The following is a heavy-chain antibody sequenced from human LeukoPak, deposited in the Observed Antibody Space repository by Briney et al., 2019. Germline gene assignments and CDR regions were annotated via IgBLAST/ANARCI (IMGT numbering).Heavy chain of an antibody. CDR2: IIPIFGTA. CDR1: GGTFTSYA. J-gene: IGHJ4*02. D-gene: IGHD3-22*01. Sequence: SVKVSCKTSGGTFTSYAITWVRQAPGQGLEWMGRIIPIFGTANYAQKFQGRVTITTDESTSTAYMELSSLRSEDTAVYYCARELYYYDSSGYMGIDYWGQGTLVTVSS. V-gene: IGHV1-69*05. CDR3: ARELYYYDSSGYMGIDY.